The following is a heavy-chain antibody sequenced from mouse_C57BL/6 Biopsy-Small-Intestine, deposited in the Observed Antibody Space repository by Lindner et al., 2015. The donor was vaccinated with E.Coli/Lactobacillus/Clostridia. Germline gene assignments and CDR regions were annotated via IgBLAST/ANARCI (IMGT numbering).Heavy chain of an antibody. CDR1: GYSFTSYY. V-gene: IGHV1-66*01. J-gene: IGHJ2*01. D-gene: IGHD4-1*01. CDR2: IYPGSGNT. CDR3: ASLWDRNYFDY. Sequence: VQLQESGPELVKPGASVKISCKASGYSFTSYYIHWVKQRPGQGLEWIGWIYPGSGNTKYNEKFKGKATLTADTSSSTAYMQLSSLTSEDSAVYYCASLWDRNYFDYWGQGTTLTVSS.